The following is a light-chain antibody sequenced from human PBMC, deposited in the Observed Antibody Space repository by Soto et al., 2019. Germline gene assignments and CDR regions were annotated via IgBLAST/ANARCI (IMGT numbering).Light chain of an antibody. Sequence: EIVLTQSPGTLSLSPGERATLSCRASQSLSTNSLAWYQQKPGQTPRLLIYAASTRDTDIPDRFNGSGSGTDFALNISRLKTKDFALYSCRQYDSSPLFFGPSTKLDIK. V-gene: IGKV3-20*01. CDR2: AAS. CDR1: QSLSTNS. J-gene: IGKJ3*01. CDR3: RQYDSSPLF.